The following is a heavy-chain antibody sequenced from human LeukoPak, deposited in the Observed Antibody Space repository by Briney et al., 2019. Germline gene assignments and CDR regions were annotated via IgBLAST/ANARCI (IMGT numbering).Heavy chain of an antibody. CDR2: ISWNSGSI. Sequence: PGGSLRLSCAASGFTFDDYAMHWVRQAPGKGLEWVSGISWNSGSIVYADSVKGRFTISRDNAENSLYLQMNSLRAEDTALYYCAKDMVGFHYYDSSGFDYWGQGTLVTVSS. V-gene: IGHV3-9*01. CDR1: GFTFDDYA. D-gene: IGHD3-22*01. CDR3: AKDMVGFHYYDSSGFDY. J-gene: IGHJ4*02.